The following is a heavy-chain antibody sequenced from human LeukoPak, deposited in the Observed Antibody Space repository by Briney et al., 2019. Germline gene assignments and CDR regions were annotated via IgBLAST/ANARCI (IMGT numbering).Heavy chain of an antibody. J-gene: IGHJ4*02. D-gene: IGHD6-6*01. CDR1: GGSISSHY. CDR2: IYYSGST. Sequence: SETLSLTCTVSGGSISSHYWSWIRQPPGKGLEWIGYIYYSGSTNYNPSLKSRVTISVDTSKNQFSLKLSSVTTADTAVYYCARSYSSSSFDYWGQGTLVTVSS. V-gene: IGHV4-59*11. CDR3: ARSYSSSSFDY.